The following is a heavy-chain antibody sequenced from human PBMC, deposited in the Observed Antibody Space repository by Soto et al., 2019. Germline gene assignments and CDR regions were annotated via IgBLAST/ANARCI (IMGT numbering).Heavy chain of an antibody. J-gene: IGHJ4*02. CDR2: IYYSGST. D-gene: IGHD5-18*01. V-gene: IGHV4-59*08. Sequence: SETLSLTCTVSGDSMSSYYWSWIRQPPGKGLEWIGYIYYSGSTSYNPSLKSRVTMSVDTSKNQFSLKLSSVTAADTAIYYCARRRGYIYGEFDYWGQGTLVTVSS. CDR1: GDSMSSYY. CDR3: ARRRGYIYGEFDY.